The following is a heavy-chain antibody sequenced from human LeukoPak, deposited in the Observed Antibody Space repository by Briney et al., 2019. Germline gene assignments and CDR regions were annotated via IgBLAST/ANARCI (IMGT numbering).Heavy chain of an antibody. CDR3: ARDLGQYYDTSDNWFEP. V-gene: IGHV3-23*01. CDR2: ISGSGGST. CDR1: GFTFSSYA. Sequence: PGASLRLACAASGFTFSSYAISSVRQAPGKRLWWVLAISGSGGSTYYADSVKGRFTISRDNAKNTLNLQMNSLRAEDTAVYYCARDLGQYYDTSDNWFEPWGQGTLVTVSS. J-gene: IGHJ5*02. D-gene: IGHD3-22*01.